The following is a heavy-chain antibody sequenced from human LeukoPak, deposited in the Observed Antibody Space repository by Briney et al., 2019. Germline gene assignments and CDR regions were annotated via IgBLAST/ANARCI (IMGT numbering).Heavy chain of an antibody. CDR2: TSGTGGNT. CDR3: ANFPARDYYYYGMDV. CDR1: GFTFSNYA. J-gene: IGHJ6*02. V-gene: IGHV3-23*01. Sequence: GGSLRLSCAASGFTFSNYAMSWVRQAPGKGLEWVSVTSGTGGNTYYADSVKGRFTISRDNSDNTLDLQMNSLRAEDTAVYYCANFPARDYYYYGMDVWGQGTTVTVSS.